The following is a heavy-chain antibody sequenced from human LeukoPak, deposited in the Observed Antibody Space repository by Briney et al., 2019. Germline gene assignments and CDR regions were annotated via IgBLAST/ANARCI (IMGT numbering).Heavy chain of an antibody. CDR3: ARAGDILTGYYAWDDY. CDR2: ISAYNGNT. Sequence: ASVKVSCKASGYTFTSYGISWVRQAPGQGLEWMGWISAYNGNTNYAQQLQGRVSVTTDTSTSTAYMELRSLRSDDTAVYYCARAGDILTGYYAWDDYWGQGTLVTVSS. CDR1: GYTFTSYG. V-gene: IGHV1-18*01. J-gene: IGHJ4*02. D-gene: IGHD3-9*01.